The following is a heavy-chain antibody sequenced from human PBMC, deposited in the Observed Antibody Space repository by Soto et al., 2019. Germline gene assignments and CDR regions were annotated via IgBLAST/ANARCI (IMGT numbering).Heavy chain of an antibody. CDR3: ATHGVGSCRSTSCSGYYFDY. V-gene: IGHV4-39*01. CDR1: GGSISSSSYY. Sequence: QLQLQESGPGLVKPSETLSLTCTVSGGSISSSSYYWGWIRQPPGKGLEWIGSIYYSGSTYYNPSLKSRVTISVDTSKNQFSRKLSCVTAADTAVYYCATHGVGSCRSTSCSGYYFDYWGQGTLVTVSS. D-gene: IGHD2-2*01. CDR2: IYYSGST. J-gene: IGHJ4*02.